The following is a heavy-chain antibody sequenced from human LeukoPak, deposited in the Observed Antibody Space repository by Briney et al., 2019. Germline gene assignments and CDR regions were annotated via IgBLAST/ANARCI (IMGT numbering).Heavy chain of an antibody. CDR1: GYTLTELS. V-gene: IGHV1-24*01. J-gene: IGHJ3*02. Sequence: GASVKVSCKVSGYTLTELSMHWVRQAPGKGLEWMGGFDPEVGETIYAQKFQGGVTMTEDTSTDTAYMELSSLRSGDTAVYYCATECHIVIATGARGAFDIWGQGTMVTVSS. CDR2: FDPEVGET. D-gene: IGHD2/OR15-2a*01. CDR3: ATECHIVIATGARGAFDI.